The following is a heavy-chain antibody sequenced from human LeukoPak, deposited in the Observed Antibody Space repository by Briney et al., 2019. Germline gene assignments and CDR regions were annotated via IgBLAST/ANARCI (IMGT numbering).Heavy chain of an antibody. CDR1: GFTFSSYS. CDR3: AREQSSGRWLQGFDP. CDR2: ISSSSSTI. J-gene: IGHJ5*02. Sequence: GGSLRLSCAASGFTFSSYSMNWVRQARGKGLEWVSYISSSSSTIYYADSVKGRFTISRDNAKNSLYLQMNSLRAEDTAVYYCAREQSSGRWLQGFDPWGQGTLVTVSS. D-gene: IGHD5-24*01. V-gene: IGHV3-48*01.